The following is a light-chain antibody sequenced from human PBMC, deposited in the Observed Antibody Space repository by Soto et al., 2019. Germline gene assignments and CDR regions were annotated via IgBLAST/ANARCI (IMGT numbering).Light chain of an antibody. CDR1: RRISSW. CDR3: QQYNGYPGT. Sequence: DIQMTQSPSTLSASVGDRVTITCRASRRISSWLAWYQQQPGKAPKLLVYDASTLQSGVPSRFNGNGSGTEFTLTISRLQPEDLATYFCQQYNGYPGTFGQGTRVGIK. CDR2: DAS. V-gene: IGKV1-5*01. J-gene: IGKJ1*01.